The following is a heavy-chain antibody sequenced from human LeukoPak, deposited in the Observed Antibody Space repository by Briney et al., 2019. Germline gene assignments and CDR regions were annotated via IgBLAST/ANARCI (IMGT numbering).Heavy chain of an antibody. J-gene: IGHJ4*02. CDR3: ARNSPARERGYYDY. CDR2: ISTSGSTI. D-gene: IGHD1-1*01. V-gene: IGHV3-11*01. CDR1: GFTSSDYY. Sequence: GGSLRLSCAASGFTSSDYYMTWIRQAPGKGLEWVSYISTSGSTIYYADPVKGRFTISRDNGKNSLYLQMNSLRAEDTAVYYCARNSPARERGYYDYWGQGSLVTVSS.